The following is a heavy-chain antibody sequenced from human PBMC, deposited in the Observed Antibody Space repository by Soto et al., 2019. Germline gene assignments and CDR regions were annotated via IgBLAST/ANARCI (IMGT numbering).Heavy chain of an antibody. J-gene: IGHJ6*02. CDR3: ARDQPYYYGSGSYYYYYYGMDV. V-gene: IGHV3-11*01. Sequence: GGSLRLSCASSGFTFSDYYMSLIRQAPGKGLEWVSYISSSGSTIYYADSVKGRFTISRDNAKNSLYLQMNSLRAEDTAVYYCARDQPYYYGSGSYYYYYYGMDVWGQGTTVTVSS. CDR1: GFTFSDYY. CDR2: ISSSGSTI. D-gene: IGHD3-10*01.